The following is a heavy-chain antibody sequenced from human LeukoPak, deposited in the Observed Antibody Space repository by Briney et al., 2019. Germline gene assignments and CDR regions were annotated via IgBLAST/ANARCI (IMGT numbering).Heavy chain of an antibody. CDR1: GFTFSTYA. CDR2: ISTSGNAI. Sequence: PGGSLRLSCAASGFTFSTYAMSWVRQAPGKGLEWVSYISTSGNAIYYADSVKGRFTISRDNAKNSLYLQMNSLRAEDTAIYYCARASWGTYWGQGTLVTVSS. CDR3: ARASWGTY. J-gene: IGHJ4*02. V-gene: IGHV3-48*03. D-gene: IGHD7-27*01.